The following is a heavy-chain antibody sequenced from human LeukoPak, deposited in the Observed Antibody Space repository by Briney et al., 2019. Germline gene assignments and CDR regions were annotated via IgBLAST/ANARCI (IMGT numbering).Heavy chain of an antibody. J-gene: IGHJ4*02. Sequence: GGSLRLSCAVSGFTFSSFAMSWVRQAPGKGLEWVSQISGNGTTTYYADPVRGRFTISRDNSKNMLYLQMDSLRAEDTALYYCAKDERGHCGGDCYVNWGQGHLVTVSS. D-gene: IGHD2-21*02. CDR2: ISGNGTTT. V-gene: IGHV3-23*01. CDR3: AKDERGHCGGDCYVN. CDR1: GFTFSSFA.